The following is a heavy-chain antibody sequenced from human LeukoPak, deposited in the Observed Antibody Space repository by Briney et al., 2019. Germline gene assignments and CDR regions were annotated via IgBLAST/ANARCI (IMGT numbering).Heavy chain of an antibody. CDR1: GFTFSSYW. CDR3: ARGWGDYYDRLTDTFDI. V-gene: IGHV3-74*01. CDR2: ISSDGSTT. Sequence: GGSLRLSCAASGFTFSSYWMHWVRQAPGKGLVWVSRISSDGSTTTYADSVKGRFTISRDNAKNTLYLQVDSLRAEDTAVYYCARGWGDYYDRLTDTFDIWGQGTMVTVSS. J-gene: IGHJ3*02. D-gene: IGHD3-10*02.